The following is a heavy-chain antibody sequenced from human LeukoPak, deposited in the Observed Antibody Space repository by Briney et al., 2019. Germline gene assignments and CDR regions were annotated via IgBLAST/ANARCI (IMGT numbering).Heavy chain of an antibody. J-gene: IGHJ3*02. V-gene: IGHV4-4*02. CDR1: GGSISSSNW. D-gene: IGHD3-22*01. CDR3: ARVGIGDYYDSSGYYDAFDI. Sequence: SETLSLTCAVSGGSISSSNWWSWVRQPPGQGLEWIGEIYHSGSTNYNPSLKSRVTISVDKSKNQFSLRLSSVTAADTAVYYCARVGIGDYYDSSGYYDAFDIWGQGAMVTVSS. CDR2: IYHSGST.